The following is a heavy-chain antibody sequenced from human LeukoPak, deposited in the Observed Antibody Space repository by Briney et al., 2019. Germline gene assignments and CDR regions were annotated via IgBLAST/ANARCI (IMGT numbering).Heavy chain of an antibody. CDR1: GGFVSSHF. V-gene: IGHV4-59*02. CDR3: AREDSSSWASAAFDY. Sequence: SETLSLTCNVSGGFVSSHFWTWIRQPPGKGLEWIGYLYHGGSTNYSPSLRSRVTISVDKSKNQFSLKLSSVTAADTAVYYCAREDSSSWASAAFDYWGQGTLVTVSS. CDR2: LYHGGST. D-gene: IGHD6-13*01. J-gene: IGHJ4*02.